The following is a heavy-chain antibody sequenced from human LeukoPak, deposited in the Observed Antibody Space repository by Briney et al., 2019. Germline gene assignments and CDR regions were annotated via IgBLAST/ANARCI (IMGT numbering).Heavy chain of an antibody. CDR3: ARDQYSSGGWFDP. Sequence: GGSLRLSCAASGFTFSSYAMHGVRQAPGKGLEWVAVISYDGSNKYYADSVKGRFTISRDNSKNTLYLQMNSLRAEDTAVYYCARDQYSSGGWFDPWGQGTLVTVSS. V-gene: IGHV3-30-3*01. J-gene: IGHJ5*02. CDR2: ISYDGSNK. D-gene: IGHD6-19*01. CDR1: GFTFSSYA.